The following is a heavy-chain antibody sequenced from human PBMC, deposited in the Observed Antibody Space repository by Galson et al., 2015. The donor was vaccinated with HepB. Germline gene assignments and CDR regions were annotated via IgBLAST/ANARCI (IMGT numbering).Heavy chain of an antibody. Sequence: SLRLSCAASGFTFSSYWMHWVRQGPGKGLVWVSRINKDGSSTTYADSVKGRFTISRDNAKNTLYLQMNSLRAEDTAVYYCARADGGNTYYSWWGQGTLVTVSP. D-gene: IGHD1/OR15-1a*01. CDR1: GFTFSSYW. V-gene: IGHV3-74*01. J-gene: IGHJ4*02. CDR3: ARADGGNTYYSW. CDR2: INKDGSST.